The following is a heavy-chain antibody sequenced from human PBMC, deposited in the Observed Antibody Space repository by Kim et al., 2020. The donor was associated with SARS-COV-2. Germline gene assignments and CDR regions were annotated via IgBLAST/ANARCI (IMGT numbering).Heavy chain of an antibody. J-gene: IGHJ5*02. D-gene: IGHD3-10*01. V-gene: IGHV4-31*02. CDR2: T. Sequence: TSYNPSLKSRVTIAVDTSKNQFSLKLSSVTAADTAVYYCARDGRGDWFDPWGQGTLVTVSS. CDR3: ARDGRGDWFDP.